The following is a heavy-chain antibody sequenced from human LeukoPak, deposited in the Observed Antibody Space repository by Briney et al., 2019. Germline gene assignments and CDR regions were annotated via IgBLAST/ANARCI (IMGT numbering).Heavy chain of an antibody. Sequence: TSETLSLTCTVSGGSISSYYWSWIRQPPGKGLEWIGYIYYSGSTNYNPSLKSRVTISVDTSKNQFSLKLSSVTAADTAVCYCARRRGYSLDYWGQGTLVTVSS. CDR3: ARRRGYSLDY. D-gene: IGHD5-18*01. V-gene: IGHV4-59*08. CDR1: GGSISSYY. CDR2: IYYSGST. J-gene: IGHJ4*02.